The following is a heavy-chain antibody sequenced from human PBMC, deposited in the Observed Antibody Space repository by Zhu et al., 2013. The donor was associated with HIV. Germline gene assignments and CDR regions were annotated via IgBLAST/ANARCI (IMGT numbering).Heavy chain of an antibody. Sequence: QIQLVQSGADVKKPGASVKVSCQASGYTFSVNHMYWIRQAPGQGLEWMGWINPNSGGTNYGQSFQGRVTMTRDTSISTVYLDLTSLTSYDTAVYYCARGGARGGAFDYWGQGTLVTVSS. CDR3: ARGGARGGAFDY. J-gene: IGHJ4*02. CDR2: INPNSGGT. V-gene: IGHV1-2*02. D-gene: IGHD3-16*01. CDR1: GYTFSVNH.